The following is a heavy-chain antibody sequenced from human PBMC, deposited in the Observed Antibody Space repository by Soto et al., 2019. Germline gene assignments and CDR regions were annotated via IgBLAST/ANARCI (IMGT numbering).Heavy chain of an antibody. CDR2: IKPDGSEQ. D-gene: IGHD1-20*01. CDR1: EFTFDKYY. CDR3: ARGNWNYYYGFDV. V-gene: IGHV3-7*01. Sequence: GGSLRLSCAASEFTFDKYYMTWVRQAPGKGPEWVADIKPDGSEQYYVDSVKGRFTISRDNANNSLYLQMNSLRAEDTAVYFCARGNWNYYYGFDVWGQGTTVTVSS. J-gene: IGHJ6*02.